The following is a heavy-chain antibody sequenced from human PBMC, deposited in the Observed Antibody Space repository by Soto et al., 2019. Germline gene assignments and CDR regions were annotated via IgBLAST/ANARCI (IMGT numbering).Heavy chain of an antibody. Sequence: EVQLVESGGGLVQPGGSLRLSCAASGFTFSSYSMNWVRQAPGKGLEWVSYIKSSSSTIYYADSVKGRFTISRDNAKNSQDLQMNSLRAEDTAVYYCARADSGYAHGYYYYGMDVWGQGTTVTVSS. CDR2: IKSSSSTI. V-gene: IGHV3-48*01. J-gene: IGHJ6*02. CDR1: GFTFSSYS. CDR3: ARADSGYAHGYYYYGMDV. D-gene: IGHD5-12*01.